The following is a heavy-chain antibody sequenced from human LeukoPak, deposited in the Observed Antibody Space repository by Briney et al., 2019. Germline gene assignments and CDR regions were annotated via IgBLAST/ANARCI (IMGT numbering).Heavy chain of an antibody. V-gene: IGHV1-8*03. D-gene: IGHD6-13*01. J-gene: IGHJ4*02. CDR1: GYTFTSYD. CDR3: ASTVAAAGIFDY. CDR2: MNPNSGNT. Sequence: ASVKVSCKASGYTFTSYDINWVRQATGQGLEWMGWMNPNSGNTGYAQKFQGRVTITRNTSISTAYMELSSLRSEDTAVYYCASTVAAAGIFDYWGQGTLVTVSS.